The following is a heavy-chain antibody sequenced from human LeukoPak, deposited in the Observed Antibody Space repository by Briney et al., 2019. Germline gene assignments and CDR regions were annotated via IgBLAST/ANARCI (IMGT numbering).Heavy chain of an antibody. J-gene: IGHJ4*02. D-gene: IGHD3-9*01. CDR1: GGSISSSY. CDR2: VYSSGCT. V-gene: IGHV4-4*07. Sequence: SETLSLTCTVSGGSISSSYWSWIRQPAGKGLEWIGRVYSSGCTNYNPSLKSRVTISVDTSKNQFSLKLSSVTAADTAVYYCARGITIFNYWGQGTLVTVSS. CDR3: ARGITIFNY.